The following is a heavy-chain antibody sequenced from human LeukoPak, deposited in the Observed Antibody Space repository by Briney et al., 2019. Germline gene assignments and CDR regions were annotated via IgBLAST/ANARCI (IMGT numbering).Heavy chain of an antibody. CDR2: ISGSGGST. D-gene: IGHD6-19*01. CDR1: GFTFSSSA. CDR3: AKDPRSSGWSFDY. Sequence: GGSLRLSCAASGFTFSSSAMSWVRQAPGKGLEWVSAISGSGGSTYYADSVKGRFTISRDNSKNTLYLQMNSLRAEDTAVYYCAKDPRSSGWSFDYWGQGTLVTVSS. J-gene: IGHJ4*02. V-gene: IGHV3-23*01.